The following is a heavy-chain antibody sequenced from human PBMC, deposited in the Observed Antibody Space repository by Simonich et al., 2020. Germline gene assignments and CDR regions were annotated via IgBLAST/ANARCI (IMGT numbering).Heavy chain of an antibody. J-gene: IGHJ4*02. V-gene: IGHV2-26*02. CDR3: ARDYDILTGYYTFDY. D-gene: IGHD3-9*01. CDR2: IFSTDEK. Sequence: QVTLKESGPVLVKPTETLTLTCSVSGFSLSNARMGVSWIRQPPGKAQEWLAHIFSTDEKSYSTSLKSRLTISKDTSKCQVVLTMTNMDPVDTATYYCARDYDILTGYYTFDYWGQGTLVTVSS. CDR1: GFSLSNARMG.